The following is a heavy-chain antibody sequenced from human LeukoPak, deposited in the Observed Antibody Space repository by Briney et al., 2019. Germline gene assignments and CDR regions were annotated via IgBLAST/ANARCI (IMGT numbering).Heavy chain of an antibody. CDR1: GGSISSSSYY. CDR3: ARDETYYDILTGYALGAFDI. V-gene: IGHV4-39*07. CDR2: IYYSGST. J-gene: IGHJ3*02. D-gene: IGHD3-9*01. Sequence: PSETLSLTCTVSGGSISSSSYYWGWIRQPPGKGLEWIGSIYYSGSTYYNPSLKSRVTISVDTSKNQFSLKLSSVTAADTAVYYCARDETYYDILTGYALGAFDIWGQGTMVTVSS.